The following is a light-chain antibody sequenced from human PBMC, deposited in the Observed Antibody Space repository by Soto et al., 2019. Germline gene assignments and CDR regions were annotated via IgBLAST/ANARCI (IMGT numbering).Light chain of an antibody. J-gene: IGLJ1*01. CDR3: CSWTSSATYV. CDR2: DVS. V-gene: IGLV2-14*03. Sequence: QSSLTQPASVFGSPGQSITISCTGTNSDVGSYNYVSWYQHLPGKAPKLIIYDVSNRPSGVSNRFSGSKSGNTASLTISGLQAEDEADYHCCSWTSSATYVFGTGTKVPVL. CDR1: NSDVGSYNY.